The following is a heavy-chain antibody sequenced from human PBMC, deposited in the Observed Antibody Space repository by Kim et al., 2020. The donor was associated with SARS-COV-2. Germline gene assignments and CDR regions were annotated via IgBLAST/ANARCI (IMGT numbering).Heavy chain of an antibody. J-gene: IGHJ4*02. Sequence: GESLKISCKGSGYSFTSYWIGWVHQMPGKGLEWMGIIYPGDSDTRYSPSFQGQVTISADKSISTAYLQWSSLKASDTAMYYCARPSLPNYYDSSGYYYVWAPVDYWGQVTLVTVSS. D-gene: IGHD3-22*01. V-gene: IGHV5-51*07. CDR3: ARPSLPNYYDSSGYYYVWAPVDY. CDR2: IYPGDSDT. CDR1: GYSFTSYW.